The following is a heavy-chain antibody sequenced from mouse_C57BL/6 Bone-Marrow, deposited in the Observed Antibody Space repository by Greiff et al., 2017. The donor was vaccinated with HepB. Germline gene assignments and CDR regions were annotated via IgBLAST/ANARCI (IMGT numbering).Heavy chain of an antibody. D-gene: IGHD2-5*01. CDR1: GYSFTDYN. V-gene: IGHV1-39*01. Sequence: VQLQQSGPELVKPGASVKISCKASGYSFTDYNMHWVKQSNGKSLEWIGVINPNYGTTSYNQKFKGKATLTVDQSSSTAYMQLNSLTSEDSAVYYCARRISSNYLYYAMDYWGQGTSVTVSS. CDR2: INPNYGTT. J-gene: IGHJ4*01. CDR3: ARRISSNYLYYAMDY.